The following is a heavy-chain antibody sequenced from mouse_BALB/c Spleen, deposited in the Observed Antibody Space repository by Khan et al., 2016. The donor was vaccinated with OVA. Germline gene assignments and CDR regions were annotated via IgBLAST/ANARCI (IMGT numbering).Heavy chain of an antibody. Sequence: EVQLVESGPGLVKPSQSLSLTCTVTGYSITSGYGWNWIRQFPGNKLEWMGYISNSGSTNYNPSLKSRISLTRDTSKNQFFLQLNSVTTEDTATYYCARTARIKYWGQGTTLTVSA. CDR1: GYSITSGYG. D-gene: IGHD1-2*01. J-gene: IGHJ2*01. CDR2: ISNSGST. CDR3: ARTARIKY. V-gene: IGHV3-2*02.